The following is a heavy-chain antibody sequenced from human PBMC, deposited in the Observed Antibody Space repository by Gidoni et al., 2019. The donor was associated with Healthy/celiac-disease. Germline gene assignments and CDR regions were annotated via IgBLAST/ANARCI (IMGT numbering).Heavy chain of an antibody. D-gene: IGHD6-19*01. J-gene: IGHJ6*02. CDR3: AREQWLADYYDYGMDV. V-gene: IGHV3-21*01. CDR1: GFTFSSYS. CDR2: IMSSSSYI. Sequence: EVQLVESGGGLVKPGGSLRLSCAASGFTFSSYSMNWGRQAPGKGLEWVSSIMSSSSYIYYADSVKGRFTISRDNAKNSLYLQMNSLRAEDTAVYYCAREQWLADYYDYGMDVWGQGTTVTVSS.